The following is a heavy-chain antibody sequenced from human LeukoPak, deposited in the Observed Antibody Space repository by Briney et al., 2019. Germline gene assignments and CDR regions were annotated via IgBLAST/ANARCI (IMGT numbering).Heavy chain of an antibody. Sequence: PGGSLRLSCAVSGFSVSGYWMTWVRQAPGKGLEWVANIKQDGREKNYVDSVKGRFTISRDNAKNSLFLQMNSLRVEDTAVYYCAREWQGGIAAAGTRIEGDYWGQGTLVGVSS. J-gene: IGHJ4*02. D-gene: IGHD6-13*01. CDR3: AREWQGGIAAAGTRIEGDY. V-gene: IGHV3-7*01. CDR1: GFSVSGYW. CDR2: IKQDGREK.